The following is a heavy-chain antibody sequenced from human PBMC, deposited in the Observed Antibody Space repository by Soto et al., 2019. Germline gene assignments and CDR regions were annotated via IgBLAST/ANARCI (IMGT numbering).Heavy chain of an antibody. CDR1: GGSISSYY. Sequence: SETLSLTCTVSGGSISSYYWSWIRQPPGKGLEWIGYIYYSGSTNYNPSLKSRVTISVDTSKNQFSLKLSSVTAADTAVYYCARIYDILTGYYFDYWGQGTLVTVSS. J-gene: IGHJ4*02. CDR3: ARIYDILTGYYFDY. CDR2: IYYSGST. V-gene: IGHV4-59*08. D-gene: IGHD3-9*01.